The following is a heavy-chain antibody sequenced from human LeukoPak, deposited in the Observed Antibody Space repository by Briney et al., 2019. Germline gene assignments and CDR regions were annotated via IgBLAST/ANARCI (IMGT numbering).Heavy chain of an antibody. Sequence: ASVKDSCKASGYTFTSYDINWVRQATGQGLEWMGWMNPNSGNTGYAQKFQGRVTMTRSTSISTAYMELSSLRSEDTAVYYCARKGPHCSSTTCYSYMDVWGKGTTVTVSS. CDR3: ARKGPHCSSTTCYSYMDV. CDR2: MNPNSGNT. J-gene: IGHJ6*03. CDR1: GYTFTSYD. D-gene: IGHD2-2*01. V-gene: IGHV1-8*01.